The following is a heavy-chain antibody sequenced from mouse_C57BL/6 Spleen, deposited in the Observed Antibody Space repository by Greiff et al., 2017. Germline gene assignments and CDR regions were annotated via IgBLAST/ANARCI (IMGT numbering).Heavy chain of an antibody. CDR3: ARAIYYAYAMDY. D-gene: IGHD2-1*01. CDR1: GFTFSDYG. CDR2: ISSGSSTI. J-gene: IGHJ4*01. Sequence: EVQLVESGGGLVKPGGSLKLSCAASGFTFSDYGMHWVRQAPEKGLEWVAYISSGSSTIYYADTVKGRFTISRDNAKNTLFLQMTSLRSEDTAMYYCARAIYYAYAMDYWGQGTSVTVS. V-gene: IGHV5-17*01.